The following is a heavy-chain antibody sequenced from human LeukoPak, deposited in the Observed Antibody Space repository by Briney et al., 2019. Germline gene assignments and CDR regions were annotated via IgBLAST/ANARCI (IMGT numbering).Heavy chain of an antibody. Sequence: PGGSLRLSCAASGFDFSNYWMTWIRQAPGKGLEYVANINQDGSENYYVDSVKGRFSISRDNTKNSLYLQMNGLRTEDTAVYYCARSGASVSFLFDYWGQGTLVTVSS. V-gene: IGHV3-7*01. CDR2: INQDGSEN. CDR1: GFDFSNYW. D-gene: IGHD2/OR15-2a*01. J-gene: IGHJ4*02. CDR3: ARSGASVSFLFDY.